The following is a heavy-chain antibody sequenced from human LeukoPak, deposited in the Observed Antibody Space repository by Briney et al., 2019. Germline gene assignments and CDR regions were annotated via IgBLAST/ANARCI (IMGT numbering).Heavy chain of an antibody. CDR1: GYTFTGYY. CDR2: INPNSGGT. CDR3: ARGVRTYSSSWYPFDY. D-gene: IGHD6-13*01. J-gene: IGHJ4*02. V-gene: IGHV1-2*02. Sequence: GASVKVSCKASGYTFTGYYMHWVRQAPGQGLEWMGWINPNSGGTNYAQKFQGRVTMTRDTSISTAYMELSRLRSDDTAVYYCARGVRTYSSSWYPFDYWSQGTLVTVSS.